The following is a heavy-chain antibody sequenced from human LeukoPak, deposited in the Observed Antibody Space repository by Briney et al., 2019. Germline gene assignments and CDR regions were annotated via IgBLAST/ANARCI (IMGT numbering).Heavy chain of an antibody. CDR1: GGSFSGYY. D-gene: IGHD3-10*01. Sequence: PSETLSLTCAVYGGSFSGYYWSWIRQPPGKGLEWIGEINHSGSTNYNPSLKSRVTISVDTSKNQFSLKLSSVTAADTAVYYCARAFWGRITMVRGVIYDAFDIWGQGTMVTVSS. J-gene: IGHJ3*02. CDR2: INHSGST. CDR3: ARAFWGRITMVRGVIYDAFDI. V-gene: IGHV4-34*01.